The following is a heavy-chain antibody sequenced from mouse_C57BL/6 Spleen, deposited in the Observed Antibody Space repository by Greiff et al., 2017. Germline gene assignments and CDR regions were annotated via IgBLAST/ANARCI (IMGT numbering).Heavy chain of an antibody. V-gene: IGHV2-2*01. D-gene: IGHD2-3*01. CDR3: ARKGDGYYLRAMDY. CDR1: GFSLTSYG. Sequence: QVQLQQSGPGLVQPSQSLSITCTVSGFSLTSYGVHWVRQSPGKGLEWLGVIWSGGSTDYNAAFISRLIISKDNSKSQVFFKMNSLQADDAAIYYCARKGDGYYLRAMDYWGQGTSVTVSA. CDR2: IWSGGST. J-gene: IGHJ4*01.